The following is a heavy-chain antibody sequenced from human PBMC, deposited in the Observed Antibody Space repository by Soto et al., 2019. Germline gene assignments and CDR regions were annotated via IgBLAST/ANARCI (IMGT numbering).Heavy chain of an antibody. CDR3: ARDAQDIVVVPAAILWEHYYYYGMDV. CDR2: ISSSSSYI. CDR1: GFTFSSYS. Sequence: GGSLRLSCAASGFTFSSYSMNWVRQAPGKGLEWVSSISSSSSYIYYADSVKGRFTISRDNAKNSLYLQMNSLRAEDTAVYYCARDAQDIVVVPAAILWEHYYYYGMDVWGQGTTVTVSS. J-gene: IGHJ6*02. V-gene: IGHV3-21*01. D-gene: IGHD2-2*02.